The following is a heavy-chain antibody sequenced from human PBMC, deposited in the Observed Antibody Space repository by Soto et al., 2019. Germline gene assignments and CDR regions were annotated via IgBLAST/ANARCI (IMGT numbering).Heavy chain of an antibody. CDR2: ISGSGGST. Sequence: VQLLESGGGLVQPGGSLRLSCAASGFTFSSYAMNWVRQAPGKGLEWVSVISGSGGSTYYADSVKGRFTISRDNSKNTLYLQMNSLRAEDTAVHYCASRSSGWYFDYWGQGTLVTVSS. CDR1: GFTFSSYA. D-gene: IGHD6-19*01. CDR3: ASRSSGWYFDY. J-gene: IGHJ4*02. V-gene: IGHV3-23*01.